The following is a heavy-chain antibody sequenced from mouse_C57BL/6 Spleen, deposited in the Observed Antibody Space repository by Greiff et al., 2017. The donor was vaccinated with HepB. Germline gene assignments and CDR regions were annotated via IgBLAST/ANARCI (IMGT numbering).Heavy chain of an antibody. Sequence: VQLKESGGGLVKPGGSLKLSCAASGFTFSSYTMSWVRQTPEKRLEWVATISGGGGNTYYPDSVKGRFTISRDNAKNTLYLQMSSLRSEDTALYYCARSITAVYFDVWGTGTTVTVSS. CDR2: ISGGGGNT. CDR1: GFTFSSYT. J-gene: IGHJ1*03. CDR3: ARSITAVYFDV. V-gene: IGHV5-9*01. D-gene: IGHD1-1*01.